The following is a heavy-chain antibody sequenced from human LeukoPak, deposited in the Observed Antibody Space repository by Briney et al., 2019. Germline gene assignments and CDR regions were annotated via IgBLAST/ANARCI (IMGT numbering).Heavy chain of an antibody. CDR3: ARHVQVLNWGDSRHYFDY. Sequence: SGTLSLTCAVSGGSISSSNWWSWVRQPPGKGLEWIGEIYHSGTTYYNPSLKSRVTISVDTSKNQFSLKLSSVTAADTAVYYCARHVQVLNWGDSRHYFDYWGQGTLVTVSS. J-gene: IGHJ4*02. V-gene: IGHV4-4*02. CDR2: IYHSGTT. CDR1: GGSISSSNW. D-gene: IGHD7-27*01.